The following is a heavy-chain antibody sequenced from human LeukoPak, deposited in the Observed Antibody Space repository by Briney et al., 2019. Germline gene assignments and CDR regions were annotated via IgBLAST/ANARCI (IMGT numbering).Heavy chain of an antibody. V-gene: IGHV4-39*01. Sequence: SVTLSLTCTVSGGSISSSSYYWAWIRQPPGKGVERNGSIYYSGSTYYNPSLKSRATISVDTSNNQFSLKLSSVTAADTAVYYCASLGPHDYGDYVNPWGQGTLVTVSS. J-gene: IGHJ5*02. CDR1: GGSISSSSYY. CDR2: IYYSGST. CDR3: ASLGPHDYGDYVNP. D-gene: IGHD4-17*01.